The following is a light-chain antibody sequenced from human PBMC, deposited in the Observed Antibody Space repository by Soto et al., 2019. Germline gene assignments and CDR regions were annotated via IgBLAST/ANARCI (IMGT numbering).Light chain of an antibody. V-gene: IGKV3-15*01. Sequence: EVLMKQSPATLSVSPGERPTLSWRASESVSRNLAWYQQKPGQATRLLIYDASTRANGIPDRFSGGGSGTEFTLTLRSLQSEDFVVYYCQQYNSWHPITFGEGTRLEI. CDR1: ESVSRN. CDR3: QQYNSWHPIT. J-gene: IGKJ5*01. CDR2: DAS.